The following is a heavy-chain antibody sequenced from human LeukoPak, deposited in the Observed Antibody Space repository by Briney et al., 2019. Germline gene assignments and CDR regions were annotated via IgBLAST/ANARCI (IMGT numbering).Heavy chain of an antibody. CDR2: ISSSSTI. V-gene: IGHV3-69-1*01. CDR3: ARVERTAAVDY. CDR1: GFSLSNYW. J-gene: IGHJ4*02. Sequence: MPGGSLRLSCAASGFSLSNYWMNWVRQAPGKGLEWVSYISSSSTIYYADSVKGRFTISRDNAKNSLYLQMNSLRAEDTAVYYCARVERTAAVDYWGQGTLVTVSS. D-gene: IGHD6-13*01.